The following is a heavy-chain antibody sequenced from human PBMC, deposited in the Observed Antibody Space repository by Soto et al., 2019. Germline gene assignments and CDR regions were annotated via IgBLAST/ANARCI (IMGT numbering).Heavy chain of an antibody. D-gene: IGHD3-22*01. J-gene: IGHJ3*02. V-gene: IGHV3-30*03. Sequence: GGSLRLSCAASGFTFSSYGMHWVRQAPGKGLEWVAVISYDGSNKYYADSVKGRFTISRDNSKNTLYLQMNSLRAEDTAVYYRWGGVTMIVVVINGVGSSGAFDIWGQGTMVTVSS. CDR2: ISYDGSNK. CDR3: WGGVTMIVVVINGVGSSGAFDI. CDR1: GFTFSSYG.